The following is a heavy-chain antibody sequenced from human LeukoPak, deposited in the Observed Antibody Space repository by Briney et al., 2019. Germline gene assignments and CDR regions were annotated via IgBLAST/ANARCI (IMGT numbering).Heavy chain of an antibody. CDR2: INSDGSST. V-gene: IGHV3-74*01. J-gene: IGHJ6*02. Sequence: PGGSLRLSCAASGFTFSSYWMHWVRQAPGKGLVWVSRINSDGSSTSYADSVKGRFTISRDNAKNTLYLQMNSLRAEDTAVYYCAREAAAADSYYYYYGMDVWGQGTTVIVSS. CDR3: AREAAAADSYYYYYGMDV. D-gene: IGHD6-13*01. CDR1: GFTFSSYW.